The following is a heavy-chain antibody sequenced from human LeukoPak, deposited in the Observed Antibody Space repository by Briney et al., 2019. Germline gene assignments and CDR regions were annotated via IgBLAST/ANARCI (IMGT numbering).Heavy chain of an antibody. CDR1: GFTFSSYA. Sequence: GGSLRLSCAASGFTFSSYAMHWVRQAPGQGLEWVAVISYDGSNKYYADSVKGRFTISRDNSKNTLYLQMNSLRAEDTAVYYCARDHRGVRDYFDYWGQGTLVTVSS. CDR2: ISYDGSNK. CDR3: ARDHRGVRDYFDY. D-gene: IGHD3-10*01. V-gene: IGHV3-30-3*01. J-gene: IGHJ4*02.